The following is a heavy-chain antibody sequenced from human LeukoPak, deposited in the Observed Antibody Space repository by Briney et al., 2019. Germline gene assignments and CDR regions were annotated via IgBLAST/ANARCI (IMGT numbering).Heavy chain of an antibody. V-gene: IGHV3-21*01. J-gene: IGHJ4*02. CDR1: GFTFSNYF. D-gene: IGHD3-10*01. Sequence: PGGSLRLSCAASGFTFSNYFMNWVRQAPGKGLEWVSSISSSSTYTYYADSVKGRLTISRDTAKNSLYLQMNSLRAEDTAVYYCARFYGSGRDTNFDNWGQGTLVTVSS. CDR3: ARFYGSGRDTNFDN. CDR2: ISSSSTYT.